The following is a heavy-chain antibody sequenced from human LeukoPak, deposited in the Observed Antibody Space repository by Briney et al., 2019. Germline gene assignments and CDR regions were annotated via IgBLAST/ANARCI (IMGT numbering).Heavy chain of an antibody. J-gene: IGHJ4*02. CDR2: ISAYNGDT. CDR1: GYTFTNYD. D-gene: IGHD1-26*01. Sequence: GAPVKVSCKASGYTFTNYDITWVRQAPGQGLEWMGWISAYNGDTSYAQNLQGRVTMTTDTSTSTGYMDLKSLRSDDTAVYYCARGRPAYSGRYSPLGNIDYWGQGTLVTVSS. V-gene: IGHV1-18*01. CDR3: ARGRPAYSGRYSPLGNIDY.